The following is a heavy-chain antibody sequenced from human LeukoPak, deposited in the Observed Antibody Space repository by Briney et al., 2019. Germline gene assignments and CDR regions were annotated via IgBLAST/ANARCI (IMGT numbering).Heavy chain of an antibody. V-gene: IGHV3-30-3*01. CDR2: ISYDGSNK. D-gene: IGHD3-10*01. CDR1: GFTFSSYA. CDR3: ARGQWFRAF. J-gene: IGHJ4*02. Sequence: GGSLRLSCAASGFTFSSYAMHWVRQAPGKGLEWVAVISYDGSNKYYADSVKGRFTIFRDNSKNTLYLQMNSLRAEDTAVYYCARGQWFRAFWSRGTPVTVSS.